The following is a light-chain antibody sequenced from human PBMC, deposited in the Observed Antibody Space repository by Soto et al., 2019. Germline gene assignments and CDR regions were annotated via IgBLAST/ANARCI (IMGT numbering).Light chain of an antibody. CDR2: DAS. Sequence: EIVLTQSPATQSLSPGESATLSCTTNQSVDTYFAWYQQKRGLAPRLLIYDASNRAIGIPARFSGRGSETDFSLTISSLEPEDFAIYFCQQRGTWPPTFGRGTRLEI. V-gene: IGKV3-11*01. CDR1: QSVDTY. CDR3: QQRGTWPPT. J-gene: IGKJ5*01.